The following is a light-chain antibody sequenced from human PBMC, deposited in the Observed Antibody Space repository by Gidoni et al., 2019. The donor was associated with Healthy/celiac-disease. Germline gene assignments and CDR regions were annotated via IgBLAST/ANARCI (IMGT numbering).Light chain of an antibody. Sequence: SYELTQPPSVSVSLGQMARITCSGEALPKKYADWYQQKPGQFPVRVISKDSERPSGIPERFSGASSGTIVTLTISGVQAEDEADYYCLSADSSGTHWVFGGGTKLTVL. J-gene: IGLJ3*02. CDR3: LSADSSGTHWV. CDR2: KDS. CDR1: ALPKKY. V-gene: IGLV3-16*01.